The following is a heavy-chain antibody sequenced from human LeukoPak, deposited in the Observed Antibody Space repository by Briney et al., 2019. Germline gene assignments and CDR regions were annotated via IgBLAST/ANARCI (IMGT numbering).Heavy chain of an antibody. CDR3: ARGFPNSY. D-gene: IGHD1-1*01. Sequence: SETLSLTCAVSGYSISSGYYWGWIRQPPGKGLEWIGSIYHSGSTYYNPSLKSRVTISVDTSKNQFSLKLSSVTAADTAVYYCARGFPNSYWGQGTLVTVSS. CDR1: GYSISSGYY. J-gene: IGHJ4*02. V-gene: IGHV4-38-2*01. CDR2: IYHSGST.